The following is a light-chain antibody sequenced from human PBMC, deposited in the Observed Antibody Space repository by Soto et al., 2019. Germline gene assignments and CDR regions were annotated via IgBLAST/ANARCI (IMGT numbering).Light chain of an antibody. CDR2: GNS. J-gene: IGLJ2*01. Sequence: QSVLTQPPSVSGAPGQRVTISCTGSSSNIGAGYDVNWYQQLPGTAPTVLIYGNSNRPSGVPDRFSGSKSGASASLAITGRQAEDEADYYCQSYDSSLSTSVFGGGTKVTVL. CDR1: SSNIGAGYD. CDR3: QSYDSSLSTSV. V-gene: IGLV1-40*01.